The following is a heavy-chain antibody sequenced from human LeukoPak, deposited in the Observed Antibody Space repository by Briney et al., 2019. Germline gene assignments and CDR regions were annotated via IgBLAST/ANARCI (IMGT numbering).Heavy chain of an antibody. CDR3: ARRLPNYFGSGSLYFDY. D-gene: IGHD3-10*01. CDR2: IYYTGST. V-gene: IGHV4-39*07. CDR1: GGSISSSNDY. Sequence: SETLSLTCTVSGGSISSSNDYWGWFRQPPGKGLEWIGSIYYTGSTYYNPSLKSRVTISVDTSKNQFSLTLSSVTAADTAVYYCARRLPNYFGSGSLYFDYWGQGTLVTVSS. J-gene: IGHJ4*02.